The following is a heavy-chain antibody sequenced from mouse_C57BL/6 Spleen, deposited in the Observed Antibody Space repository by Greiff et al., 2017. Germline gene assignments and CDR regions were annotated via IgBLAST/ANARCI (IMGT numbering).Heavy chain of an antibody. J-gene: IGHJ2*01. Sequence: EVKLVESGPELVKPGASVKISCKASGYSFTDYNMNWVKQSNGKSLEWIGVINPNYGTTSYNQKFKGKATLTVDQSSSTAYMQLNSLTSEDSAVYYCARGGKLRYYLDYWGQGTTLTVSS. CDR3: ARGGKLRYYLDY. CDR2: INPNYGTT. V-gene: IGHV1-39*01. CDR1: GYSFTDYN. D-gene: IGHD1-1*01.